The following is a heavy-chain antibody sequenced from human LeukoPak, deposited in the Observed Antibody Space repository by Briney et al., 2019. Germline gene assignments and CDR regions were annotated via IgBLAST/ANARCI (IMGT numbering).Heavy chain of an antibody. CDR2: ISSSSSYT. CDR3: ARDACSSTSCKYGMDV. J-gene: IGHJ6*04. V-gene: IGHV3-11*06. CDR1: GFTFSDYY. Sequence: GGSLRLSCAASGFTFSDYYMSWIRQAPGKGLEWVSYISSSSSYTNYADSVKGRFTISRDNSKNTLYLQMNSLRAEDTAVYYCARDACSSTSCKYGMDVWGKGTTVTVSS. D-gene: IGHD2-2*01.